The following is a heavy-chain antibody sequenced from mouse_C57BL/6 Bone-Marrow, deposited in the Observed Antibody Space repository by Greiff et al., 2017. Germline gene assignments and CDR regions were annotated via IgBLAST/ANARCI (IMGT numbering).Heavy chain of an antibody. V-gene: IGHV1-4*01. Sequence: QVQLQQSGAELARPGASVKMSCKASGYTFTSYTMHWVKQRPGQGLEWIGYINPSSGYTKYNQKFKDKATLTADKSSSTAYMQLSSLTSEDSVVYYGAPLSAWFAYWGQGTLVTVSA. D-gene: IGHD1-1*02. CDR3: APLSAWFAY. J-gene: IGHJ3*01. CDR1: GYTFTSYT. CDR2: INPSSGYT.